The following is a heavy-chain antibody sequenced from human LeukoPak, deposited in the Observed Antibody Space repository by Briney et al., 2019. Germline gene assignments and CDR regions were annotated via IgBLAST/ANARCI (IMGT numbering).Heavy chain of an antibody. CDR2: VHTTRGNT. CDR3: AIVLRNIGEYYFVY. D-gene: IGHD1-14*01. J-gene: IGHJ4*02. Sequence: TTSETLSPTRSLDTVNHYHRNWVRQSAGTGLEWIGRVHTTRGNTFANPSLWGRVTVSIDTTKNECLLRLTSMTAGDTAGYHCAIVLRNIGEYYFVYWGQGVPVTASS. CDR1: TVNHYH. V-gene: IGHV4-4*07.